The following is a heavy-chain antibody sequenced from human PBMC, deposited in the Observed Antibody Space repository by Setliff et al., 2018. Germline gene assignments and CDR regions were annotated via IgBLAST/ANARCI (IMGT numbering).Heavy chain of an antibody. D-gene: IGHD3-10*01. Sequence: KPSETLSLTCSVSGGSISPYYWIWIRQSPGKGLEWIGYIFYSGSARYNPSLESRVTMSVDTSKNQFSLNLRSVTAADTAVYYCARQPSSGSYYNPRPYYFDYWGQGTLVTVSS. CDR3: ARQPSSGSYYNPRPYYFDY. V-gene: IGHV4-59*01. CDR2: IFYSGSA. J-gene: IGHJ4*02. CDR1: GGSISPYY.